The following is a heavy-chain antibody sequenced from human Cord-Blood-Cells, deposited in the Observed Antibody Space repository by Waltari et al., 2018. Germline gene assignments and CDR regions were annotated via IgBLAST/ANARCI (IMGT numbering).Heavy chain of an antibody. CDR2: INHSGTT. J-gene: IGHJ3*02. V-gene: IGHV4-34*01. CDR3: AREVVVAATPGGAFDI. Sequence: QVQLQQWGAGLLKPSETLSLTCAVYGGSFSGYYWSWIRQPPGKGLEWIGEINHSGTTNYNPSLKSRVTISVDTSKNQCSLKLSSVTAADTAVYYCAREVVVAATPGGAFDIWGQGTMVTVSS. D-gene: IGHD2-15*01. CDR1: GGSFSGYY.